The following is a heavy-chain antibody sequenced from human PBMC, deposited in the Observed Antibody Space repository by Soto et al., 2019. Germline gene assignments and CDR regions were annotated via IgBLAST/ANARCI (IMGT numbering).Heavy chain of an antibody. CDR1: GFTFSSYW. D-gene: IGHD4-17*01. J-gene: IGHJ4*02. CDR2: INSDGTIT. CDR3: ARVGYGNYHFDY. Sequence: EVQLVESGGALVQPGGSLRLSCAASGFTFSSYWMHWVRQAPGKGLVWVSRINSDGTITSHADCVKGRFTVSRDNAKNSLYLQMNILRADDTAVYDCARVGYGNYHFDYWGQGILVTVSS. V-gene: IGHV3-74*01.